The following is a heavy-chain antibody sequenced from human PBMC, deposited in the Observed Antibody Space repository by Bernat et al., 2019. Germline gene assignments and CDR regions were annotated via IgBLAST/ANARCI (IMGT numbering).Heavy chain of an antibody. D-gene: IGHD2-15*01. J-gene: IGHJ5*02. CDR2: ILYSGTT. Sequence: QLQLQESGPGLVQPSATLSLTCTVSGGSFSSTTYYWGWVRQPPGKGLEWIGNILYSGTTYYNPSLKSRVTISVDTSKNQFSLRLTSVTAADTADYYCARPQTGRSGGSRFDPWGQGTLVTVSS. V-gene: IGHV4-39*01. CDR1: GGSFSSTTYY. CDR3: ARPQTGRSGGSRFDP.